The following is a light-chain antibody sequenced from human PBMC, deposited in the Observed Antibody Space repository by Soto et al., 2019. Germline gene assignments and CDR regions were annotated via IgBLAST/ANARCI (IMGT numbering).Light chain of an antibody. J-gene: IGKJ1*01. Sequence: EFVLTQSPGSLSLSPGERSTLSFSSSLTVRNHYLAWYQQNPGQAPRLLIYDASSRATDIPDRFSGGGSGTEFTLTISSLQSEDFAVYYCQQYNNWPPWTFGQGTKVDIK. V-gene: IGKV3-20*01. CDR3: QQYNNWPPWT. CDR2: DAS. CDR1: LTVRNHY.